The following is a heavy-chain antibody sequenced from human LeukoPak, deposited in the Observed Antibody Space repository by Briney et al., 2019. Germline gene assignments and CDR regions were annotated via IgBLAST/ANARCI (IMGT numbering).Heavy chain of an antibody. D-gene: IGHD3-3*01. CDR2: ISGSGGGT. CDR3: AKDLYYDFWSGPGHPY. Sequence: GGSLSLSCAASGFTFSSYAMSWVRQAPGKGLEWVSAISGSGGGTYYADSVKGRFTISRDNSKNTLYLQMNSLRAEDTAVYYCAKDLYYDFWSGPGHPYWGQGSLFTVSS. CDR1: GFTFSSYA. J-gene: IGHJ4*02. V-gene: IGHV3-23*01.